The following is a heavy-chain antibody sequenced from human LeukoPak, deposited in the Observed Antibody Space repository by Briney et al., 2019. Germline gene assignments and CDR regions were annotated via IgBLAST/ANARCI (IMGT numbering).Heavy chain of an antibody. CDR1: GFTFSSYG. CDR3: ARPATVTGDWYFDL. J-gene: IGHJ2*01. Sequence: GGSLRLSCAASGFTFSSYGMHWVRQAPGKGLEWVALIWYDGTNKYYADSVEGRFTISRDNSKNTLYLQMNSLRVEDTAVYYCARPATVTGDWYFDLWGRGTLVTVSS. D-gene: IGHD4-17*01. V-gene: IGHV3-33*01. CDR2: IWYDGTNK.